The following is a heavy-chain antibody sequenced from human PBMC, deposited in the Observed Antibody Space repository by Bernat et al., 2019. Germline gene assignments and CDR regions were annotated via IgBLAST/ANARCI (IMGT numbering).Heavy chain of an antibody. CDR2: IYYSGST. J-gene: IGHJ3*02. CDR1: GGSISSGGYY. D-gene: IGHD1-20*01. CDR3: ARVGITGTIQNAFDI. Sequence: QVQLQESGPGLVKPSQTLSLTCTVSGGSISSGGYYWSWIRQHPGKGLEWIGYIYYSGSTYYNPSLKSRVTISVDTSKNQFSLKLSSVTAADTAVYYCARVGITGTIQNAFDIWGKGTTVTVSS. V-gene: IGHV4-31*03.